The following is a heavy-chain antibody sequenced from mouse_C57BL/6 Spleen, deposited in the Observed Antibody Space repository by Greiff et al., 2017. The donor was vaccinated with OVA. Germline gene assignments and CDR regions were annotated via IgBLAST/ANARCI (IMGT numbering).Heavy chain of an antibody. J-gene: IGHJ2*01. CDR1: GFTFSDYY. V-gene: IGHV5-16*01. CDR2: INYDGSST. Sequence: EVQLVESEGGLVQPGSSMKLSCTASGFTFSDYYMAWVRQVPEKGLEWVANINYDGSSTYYLDSLKSRFIISRDNAKNILYLQMSSLKSEDTATYYCAREGEGFDYWGQGTTLTVSS. CDR3: AREGEGFDY.